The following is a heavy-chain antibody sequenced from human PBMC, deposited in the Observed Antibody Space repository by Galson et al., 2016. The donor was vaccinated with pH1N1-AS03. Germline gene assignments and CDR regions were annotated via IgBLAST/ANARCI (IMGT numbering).Heavy chain of an antibody. CDR2: ISSSSAYL. J-gene: IGHJ4*02. D-gene: IGHD6-6*01. V-gene: IGHV3-21*01. Sequence: SLRLSCATSGFTFSSYNMNWVRQAPGKGLEWVSSISSSSAYLHYGDSVKGRFTISRDNAKDSLFLQMNSLRVEDTAVYYCAVSPGLAAPPYYWGQGTLVLVSS. CDR1: GFTFSSYN. CDR3: AVSPGLAAPPYY.